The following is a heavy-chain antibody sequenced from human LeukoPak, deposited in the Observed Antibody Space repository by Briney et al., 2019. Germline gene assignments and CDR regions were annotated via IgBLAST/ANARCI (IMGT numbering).Heavy chain of an antibody. CDR2: VSADGRTQ. V-gene: IGHV3-30*04. CDR3: AREFGHNRWYFDY. Sequence: GGSLRLSCAASGFTFSSYAMHWVRQAPGKGLEWVTVVSADGRTQLYSDSVKGRFTISRDNSLNTLHLQMNSLRTEDTAVYYCAREFGHNRWYFDYWGQGALVTVSS. D-gene: IGHD5-24*01. CDR1: GFTFSSYA. J-gene: IGHJ4*02.